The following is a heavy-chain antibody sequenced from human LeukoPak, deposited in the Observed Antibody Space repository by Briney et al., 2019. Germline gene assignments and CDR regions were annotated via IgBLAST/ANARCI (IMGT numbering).Heavy chain of an antibody. V-gene: IGHV1-18*01. CDR3: ARSSLGTITAGPFDY. CDR2: ISGYNGNA. CDR1: GYTFSSYG. D-gene: IGHD5-12*01. J-gene: IGHJ4*02. Sequence: GASVKVSCKASGYTFSSYGIAWVRQAPGQGREWMGWISGYNGNANYAQKRQGRVSMTTDTSTTTAYMELRSLTSDDTALYYCARSSLGTITAGPFDYWGQGTLVTVSS.